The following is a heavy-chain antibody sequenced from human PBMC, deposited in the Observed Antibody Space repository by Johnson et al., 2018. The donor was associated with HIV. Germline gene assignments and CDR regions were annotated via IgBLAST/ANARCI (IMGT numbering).Heavy chain of an antibody. CDR1: GFTFSSYE. D-gene: IGHD6-13*01. Sequence: VQLVESGGGVVQPGRSLRLSCTASGFTFSSYEMNWVRQAPGKGLECVAYISNRGGTKYHADSVRGRFSISRDNTKNSLYLQMSSLRVEDTAVYYCARQHLGISEDAFDIWGQGTLVTVSS. V-gene: IGHV3-48*03. CDR2: ISNRGGTK. J-gene: IGHJ3*02. CDR3: ARQHLGISEDAFDI.